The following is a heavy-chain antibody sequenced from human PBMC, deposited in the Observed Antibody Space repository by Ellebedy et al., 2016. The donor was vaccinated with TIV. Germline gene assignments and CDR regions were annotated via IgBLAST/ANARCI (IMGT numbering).Heavy chain of an antibody. D-gene: IGHD6-13*01. J-gene: IGHJ4*02. CDR2: ISGSGGGT. CDR1: GSTISRSW. Sequence: GESLKISCAASGSTISRSWMSWVRQAPGRGLEWVSTISGSGGGTYYTDSVRGRFTISRDNSINTLYLQMNSLRADDTAIYYCAKLAGISSWYAEYWGQGTLVTVSS. V-gene: IGHV3-23*01. CDR3: AKLAGISSWYAEY.